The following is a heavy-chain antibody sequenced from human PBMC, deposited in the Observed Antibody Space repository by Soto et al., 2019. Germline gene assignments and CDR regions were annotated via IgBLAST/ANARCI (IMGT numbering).Heavy chain of an antibody. V-gene: IGHV3-23*01. CDR1: GFVFNNYA. D-gene: IGHD3-3*01. J-gene: IGHJ4*02. CDR2: LSSGGGTT. CDR3: AKDGDWYDFSTGYYSRGNYFDY. Sequence: GGSLRLSCAASGFVFNNYAMSWVRQAPGKGLEWVATLSSGGGTTYYTDSVKGRFTTSRDNSMNLLYLQMNSLRADDTAVYYCAKDGDWYDFSTGYYSRGNYFDYWGQETLVTVSS.